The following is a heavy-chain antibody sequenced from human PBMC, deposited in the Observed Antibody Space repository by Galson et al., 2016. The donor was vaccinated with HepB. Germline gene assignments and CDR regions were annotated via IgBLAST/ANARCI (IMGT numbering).Heavy chain of an antibody. D-gene: IGHD3-22*01. V-gene: IGHV1-46*01. CDR1: GYTFTSYY. J-gene: IGHJ4*02. Sequence: SVKVSCKASGYTFTSYYMHWVRQAPGQGLEWMAIINPSGGSTNYAQKFQGRVTMTRDTSTSTVYMELSSLRSEDTAVYYCARDGYYDSSGYYPSFDYWGQGTLVTVSS. CDR3: ARDGYYDSSGYYPSFDY. CDR2: INPSGGST.